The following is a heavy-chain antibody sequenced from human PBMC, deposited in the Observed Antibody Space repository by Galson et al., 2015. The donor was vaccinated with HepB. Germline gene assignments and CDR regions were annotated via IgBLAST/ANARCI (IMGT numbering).Heavy chain of an antibody. Sequence: TLSLTCAVSGGPVSSGSYSWNWIRQPPGKRLEWIGYVYYSGSTFYNPSLKSRVTISLDTSKNQFSLKLRSVTAADTAVYYCARDSLRGHYGDPLFDYWGQGTLVTVSS. CDR2: VYYSGST. J-gene: IGHJ4*02. CDR1: GGPVSSGSYS. CDR3: ARDSLRGHYGDPLFDY. V-gene: IGHV4-30-4*07. D-gene: IGHD4-17*01.